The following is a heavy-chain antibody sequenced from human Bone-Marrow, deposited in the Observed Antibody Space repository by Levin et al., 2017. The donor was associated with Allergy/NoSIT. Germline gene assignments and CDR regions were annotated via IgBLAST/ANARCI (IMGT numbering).Heavy chain of an antibody. V-gene: IGHV6-1*01. D-gene: IGHD1-26*01. CDR2: TYYRSKWSN. J-gene: IGHJ4*02. CDR1: LARFSPSRVA. Sequence: LSLPFSLSLARFSPSRVAWNWIRQSPSRGLEWLGRTYYRSKWSNDYAVSVKSRLPINPDTSRNQFSLQLNSVTPEDTAVYYCVRGAKSGFDYWGQGTLVTVSS. CDR3: VRGAKSGFDY.